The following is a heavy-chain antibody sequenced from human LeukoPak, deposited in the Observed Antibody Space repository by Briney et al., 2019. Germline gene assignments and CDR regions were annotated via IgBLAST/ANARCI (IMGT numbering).Heavy chain of an antibody. V-gene: IGHV1-2*02. CDR2: INPNSGGT. Sequence: GASVKVSCKASGYTFTGYYMHWVRQAPGQGLEWMGWINPNSGGTNYAQKFQGRVTMTRDTSISTAYMELSRLRSDDTAVYYCAILGALYCSGGSCYLTQKDAFDIWGQGTMVTVSS. CDR3: AILGALYCSGGSCYLTQKDAFDI. D-gene: IGHD2-15*01. J-gene: IGHJ3*02. CDR1: GYTFTGYY.